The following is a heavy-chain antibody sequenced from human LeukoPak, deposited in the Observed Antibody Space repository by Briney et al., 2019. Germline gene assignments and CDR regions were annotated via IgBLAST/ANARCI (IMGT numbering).Heavy chain of an antibody. Sequence: PSETLSPTCTVSGVSISSYYWSWIRQPAGKELEWIGRIYINANTIYNPSLKSQVTMSLDASKNQFSLRLSSVTAADTAVYYCTRGWELLAPFDIWGQGTMVTVSS. CDR1: GVSISSYY. J-gene: IGHJ3*02. CDR3: TRGWELLAPFDI. CDR2: IYINANT. D-gene: IGHD1-26*01. V-gene: IGHV4-4*07.